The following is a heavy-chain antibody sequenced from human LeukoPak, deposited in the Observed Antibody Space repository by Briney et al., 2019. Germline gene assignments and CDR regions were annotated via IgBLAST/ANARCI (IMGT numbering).Heavy chain of an antibody. J-gene: IGHJ4*02. CDR1: GGSISSGSYY. V-gene: IGHV4-61*02. D-gene: IGHD3-3*01. CDR2: IYTSGST. CDR3: ARGAFMGVAGGANYFDF. Sequence: SQTLSLTCTVSGGSISSGSYYWSWIRQPAGKGLEWIGRIYTSGSTNYNPSLKSRVTISVDTSKNQFSLKLSSVTAADTAVYYCARGAFMGVAGGANYFDFWGQGTLVTVSS.